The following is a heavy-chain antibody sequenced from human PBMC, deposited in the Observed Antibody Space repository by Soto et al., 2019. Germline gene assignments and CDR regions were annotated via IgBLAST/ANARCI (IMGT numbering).Heavy chain of an antibody. D-gene: IGHD3-3*01. J-gene: IGHJ6*02. CDR2: ISYDGSNK. CDR3: AKDVANGVLIIEDLPGYYYGMDV. V-gene: IGHV3-30*18. Sequence: ESGGGVVQPGRSLRLSCAVSGFTFSRFGMHWVRQAPGKGLEWVAVISYDGSNKYYVDSVKGRFTVSRDNSKSTLYLQMNSLKTEDTAVYFCAKDVANGVLIIEDLPGYYYGMDVWGQGTTVTVSS. CDR1: GFTFSRFG.